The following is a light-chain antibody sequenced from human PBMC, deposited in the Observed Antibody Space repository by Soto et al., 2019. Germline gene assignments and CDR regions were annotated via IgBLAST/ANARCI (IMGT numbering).Light chain of an antibody. J-gene: IGKJ5*01. CDR2: DAY. CDR3: QQRHMWPIT. V-gene: IGKV3-11*01. CDR1: QSFRGL. Sequence: VLTHSPFTLSYPPGERATLAFRASQSFRGLLAWYQQKPGQAPRLLIYDAYNRATGIPPRFSGSGSGTDFTLTISSLEPEESAVYYCQQRHMWPITFGQGTRLETK.